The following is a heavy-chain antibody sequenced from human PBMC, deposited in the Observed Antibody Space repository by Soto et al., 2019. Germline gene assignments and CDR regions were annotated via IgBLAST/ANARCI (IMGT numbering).Heavy chain of an antibody. J-gene: IGHJ6*02. V-gene: IGHV1-18*01. CDR1: GYSFHTYA. CDR2: ISGYNGNT. Sequence: QVQLVQSGAEVKKPGASVNVSCKASGYSFHTYAISWVRQAPGQGIEWVGWISGYNGNTNYAQKFQGRVTLTIHTSTKTAFMELRSLTGDDTAVFYCAREYGMNVWGQGTTVTVSS. CDR3: AREYGMNV.